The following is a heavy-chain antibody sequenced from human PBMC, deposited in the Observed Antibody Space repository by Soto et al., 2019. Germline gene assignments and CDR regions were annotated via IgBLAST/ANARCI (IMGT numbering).Heavy chain of an antibody. D-gene: IGHD2-15*01. Sequence: GESLKIYCKGSGHSFTSYWIAWVRQMPGKGLEWMGIVHPGDSDTRYSPSIQGQVTISVDKSISTAYLQWSSLKASDTAMYYCARAVVVVAGSVYLDHCGQGYLVTGS. CDR2: VHPGDSDT. V-gene: IGHV5-51*01. CDR3: ARAVVVVAGSVYLDH. CDR1: GHSFTSYW. J-gene: IGHJ4*02.